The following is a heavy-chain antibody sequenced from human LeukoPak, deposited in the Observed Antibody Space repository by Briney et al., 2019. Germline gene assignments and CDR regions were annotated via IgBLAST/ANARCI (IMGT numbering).Heavy chain of an antibody. CDR1: GFTFDDYA. CDR2: ISWNSGSI. V-gene: IGHV3-9*01. J-gene: IGHJ3*02. D-gene: IGHD2-8*01. Sequence: GRSLRLSCAASGFTFDDYAMHWVRQAPGKGLKWVSGISWNSGSIGYADSVKGRFTISRDNSKNTLYLQMNSLRAEDTAVYYCAKLSHHGVVPIWGQGTMVTVSS. CDR3: AKLSHHGVVPI.